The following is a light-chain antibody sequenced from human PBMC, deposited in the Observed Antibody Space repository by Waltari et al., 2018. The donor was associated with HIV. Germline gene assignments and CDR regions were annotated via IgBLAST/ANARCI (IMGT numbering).Light chain of an antibody. V-gene: IGLV2-23*02. J-gene: IGLJ3*02. CDR1: TSDIDIYNL. CDR3: CSCSVTNSLWV. Sequence: QSALTPAASVSASLGQSINISCTATTSDIDIYNLVSWYQHHPCKAPKRLLYEVNKRPSGVSNRFSGSRSGNTTSLTITGLLADDEADYYCCSCSVTNSLWVFGGGTKVTVV. CDR2: EVN.